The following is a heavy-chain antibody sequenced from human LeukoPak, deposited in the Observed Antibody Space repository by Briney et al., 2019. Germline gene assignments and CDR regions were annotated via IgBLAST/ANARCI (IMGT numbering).Heavy chain of an antibody. D-gene: IGHD3-22*01. CDR1: GGSISSYY. CDR3: ARGLYYYDSSGYYDY. V-gene: IGHV4-59*01. J-gene: IGHJ4*02. Sequence: SETLSLTCTVPGGSISSYYWSWIRQPPGKGLEWGGYIYYSGSTNYNPSLKSRVTISVDTSKNQFSLKLSSVTAADTAVYYCARGLYYYDSSGYYDYWGQGTLVTVSS. CDR2: IYYSGST.